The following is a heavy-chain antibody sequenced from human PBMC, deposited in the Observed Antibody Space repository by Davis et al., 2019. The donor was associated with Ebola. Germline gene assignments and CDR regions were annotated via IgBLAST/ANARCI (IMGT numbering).Heavy chain of an antibody. CDR1: GYTFTNYY. Sequence: AASVKVSCKASGYTFTNYYMHWVRQAPGQGLEWMGWISAYNGNTNYAQKVQGRVTMTTDTSTGSAYLELRSLRSDDTAVYFCARRRYCSGATCYSGARHYAMDVWGKGTTVTVSS. D-gene: IGHD2-15*01. V-gene: IGHV1-18*04. J-gene: IGHJ6*04. CDR3: ARRRYCSGATCYSGARHYAMDV. CDR2: ISAYNGNT.